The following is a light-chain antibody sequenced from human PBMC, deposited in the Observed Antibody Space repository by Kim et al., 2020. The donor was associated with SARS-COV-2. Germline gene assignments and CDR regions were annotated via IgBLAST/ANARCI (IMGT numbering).Light chain of an antibody. Sequence: SYELTQPPSVSVTPGKTARITCGGSNIGTKSVQWYQQKPGQAPALVIYYDSDRPSGIPERFSGSNSGDTATLTNTRVEAGDEADYFCQVWDSSSHHWVFGGGTQLTVL. V-gene: IGLV3-21*04. J-gene: IGLJ3*02. CDR2: YDS. CDR3: QVWDSSSHHWV. CDR1: NIGTKS.